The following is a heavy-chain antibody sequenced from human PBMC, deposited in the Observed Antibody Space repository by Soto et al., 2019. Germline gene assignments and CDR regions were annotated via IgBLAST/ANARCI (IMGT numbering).Heavy chain of an antibody. D-gene: IGHD2-2*01. CDR3: ARVVPAAMYYYYGMDV. V-gene: IGHV3-30*03. Sequence: QVQLVESGGGVVQPGRSLRLSCAASGFTFSTYAMHWVRQAPGKGLEWVAVLSYDGSNKYYADSVKGRFTISRDNSKNTLYLQMNSLIAEDTAVYYCARVVPAAMYYYYGMDVWGQGTTVTVSS. J-gene: IGHJ6*02. CDR2: LSYDGSNK. CDR1: GFTFSTYA.